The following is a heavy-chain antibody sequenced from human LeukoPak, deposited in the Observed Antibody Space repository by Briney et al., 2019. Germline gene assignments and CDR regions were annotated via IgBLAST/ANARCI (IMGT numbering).Heavy chain of an antibody. V-gene: IGHV1-8*03. D-gene: IGHD3-22*01. Sequence: ASVKVSCKASGYTFTSYDINWVRQAPGQGLEWMGWMNPNSGNTGYAQKFQGRVTITRNTSISTAYMELSSLRSEDTAVYYCARVWRVGERAKDSSGYLDIWGQGTMVTVSS. CDR3: ARVWRVGERAKDSSGYLDI. J-gene: IGHJ3*02. CDR1: GYTFTSYD. CDR2: MNPNSGNT.